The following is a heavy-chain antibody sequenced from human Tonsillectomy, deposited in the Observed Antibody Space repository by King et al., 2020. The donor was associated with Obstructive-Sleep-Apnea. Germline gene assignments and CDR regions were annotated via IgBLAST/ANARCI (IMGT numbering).Heavy chain of an antibody. J-gene: IGHJ4*02. V-gene: IGHV4-38-2*02. D-gene: IGHD3-10*01. CDR2: ISYIGST. Sequence: QLQESGPGLVKPSETLSLTCTVSGFSISSGYYWGGIRQPPGKGLEWIGSISYIGSTFYNPSLRGRLTISVATSENQFSLKLTSVTAADTAVYYCAKDRGFGAWSDNWGQGSLVTVSS. CDR3: AKDRGFGAWSDN. CDR1: GFSISSGYY.